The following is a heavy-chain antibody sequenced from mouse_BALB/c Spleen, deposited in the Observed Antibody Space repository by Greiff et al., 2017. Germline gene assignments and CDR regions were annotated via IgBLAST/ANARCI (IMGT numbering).Heavy chain of an antibody. CDR2: IDPANGNT. D-gene: IGHD1-1*01. V-gene: IGHV14-1*02. Sequence: EVQLQQSGPELVRPGASVKMSCKASGYTFTSYWMHWVKQRPEQGLEWIGRIDPANGNTKYDPKFQGKATITADTSSNTAYLQLSSLTSEDTAVYYCARPYWDYWGQGTTLTVSS. CDR3: ARPYWDY. CDR1: GYTFTSYW. J-gene: IGHJ2*01.